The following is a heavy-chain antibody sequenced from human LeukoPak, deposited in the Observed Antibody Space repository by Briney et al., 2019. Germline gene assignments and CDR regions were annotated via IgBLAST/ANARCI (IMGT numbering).Heavy chain of an antibody. CDR2: IIPLFGTA. Sequence: SVKVSCKASGGTFNTYTITWVRQAPGQGLEWMGGIIPLFGTANFAQRFQGRVTLTTDESTSTAYMELSSRISEDTAIYYCARVDRYHFYLDVWGKGTTVTVSS. V-gene: IGHV1-69*05. CDR1: GGTFNTYT. CDR3: ARVDRYHFYLDV. J-gene: IGHJ6*03.